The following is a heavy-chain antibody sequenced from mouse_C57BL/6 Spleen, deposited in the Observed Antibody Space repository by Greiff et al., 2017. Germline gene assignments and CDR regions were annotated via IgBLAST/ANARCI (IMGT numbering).Heavy chain of an antibody. CDR1: GFSLTSYG. CDR3: ATSYYSNYNAWFAY. D-gene: IGHD2-5*01. CDR2: IWGVGST. J-gene: IGHJ3*01. V-gene: IGHV2-6*01. Sequence: VKLMESGPGLVAPSQSLSITCTVSGFSLTSYGVDWVRQSPGKGLEWLGVIWGVGSTNYNSALKSRLSISKDNSKSQVFLKMNSLQTDDTAMYYCATSYYSNYNAWFAYWGQGTLVTVSA.